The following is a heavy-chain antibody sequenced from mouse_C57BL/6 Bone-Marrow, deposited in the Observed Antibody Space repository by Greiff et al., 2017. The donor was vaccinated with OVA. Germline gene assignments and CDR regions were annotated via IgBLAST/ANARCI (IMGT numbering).Heavy chain of an antibody. CDR3: TIITSGDY. J-gene: IGHJ2*01. V-gene: IGHV14-4*01. CDR1: GFNLKDDY. CDR2: IDPEDGDT. Sequence: VQLQQSGAELVRPGASVKLSCTASGFNLKDDYMHWVKQRPEQGLEWIGWIDPEDGDTEYASKVQGKATITADKSSNTAYLQLSSLTSEDTAVYYCTIITSGDYWGQGTTLTGSS. D-gene: IGHD1-1*01.